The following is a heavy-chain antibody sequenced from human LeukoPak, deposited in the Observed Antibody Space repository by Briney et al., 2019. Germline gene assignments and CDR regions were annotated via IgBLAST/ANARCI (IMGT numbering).Heavy chain of an antibody. V-gene: IGHV5-51*01. D-gene: IGHD4-23*01. CDR2: IYPGDSDT. Sequence: PGESLKISCKGSGYSFTSYWIGWVRQMPGKGLEWMGIIYPGDSDTRYSPSFQGQVTISADKSISTAYLQWSSLKASDTAMYYCASRTLHYGGNSIGTGAFDIWGQGTMVTVSS. J-gene: IGHJ3*02. CDR3: ASRTLHYGGNSIGTGAFDI. CDR1: GYSFTSYW.